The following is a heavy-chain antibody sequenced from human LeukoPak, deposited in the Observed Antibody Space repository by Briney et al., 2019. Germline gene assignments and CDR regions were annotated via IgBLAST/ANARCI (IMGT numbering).Heavy chain of an antibody. D-gene: IGHD1-7*01. J-gene: IGHJ6*03. V-gene: IGHV3-30*04. CDR3: ARDWVSWNYVYYYYYMDV. CDR1: GFTFSSYA. CDR2: ISYDGSNK. Sequence: GRSLRLSCAASGFTFSSYAMHWVRQAPGKGLEWVAVISYDGSNKYYADSVKGRFTISRDNSKNTLYLQMNSLRAEDTAVYYCARDWVSWNYVYYYYYMDVWGKGTTVTVSS.